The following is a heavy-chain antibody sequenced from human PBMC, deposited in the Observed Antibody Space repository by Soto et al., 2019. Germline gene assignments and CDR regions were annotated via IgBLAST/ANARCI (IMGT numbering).Heavy chain of an antibody. CDR2: IIPISGTA. V-gene: IGHV1-69*01. CDR3: ARSTVAARAPAYYYYGMDV. D-gene: IGHD6-6*01. J-gene: IGHJ6*02. Sequence: QAQLVQSGAEVKKPGSSVKVSCKPSGRTFSSYAITWVRQAPGQGLEWMGGIIPISGTANYAQKFQGRVTITADESTSTAYMGLSSLRAADTTVYYCARSTVAARAPAYYYYGMDVWGQGTTVTVCS. CDR1: GRTFSSYA.